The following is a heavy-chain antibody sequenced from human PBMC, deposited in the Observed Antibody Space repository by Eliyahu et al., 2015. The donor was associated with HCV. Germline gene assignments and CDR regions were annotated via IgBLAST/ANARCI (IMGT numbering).Heavy chain of an antibody. J-gene: IGHJ3*02. CDR1: GFTFSSYS. Sequence: EVQLVDSGGGLVKPGGSLRLSCAASGFTFSSYSMNWVRQAPGKGLEWVSSISSSSSYKYYADSVKGRFTISRDNAKNALYLQMNSLRAEDTAVYYCARGVYSDFDWLLWGGDAFDIWGQGTMVTVSS. CDR3: ARGVYSDFDWLLWGGDAFDI. D-gene: IGHD3-9*01. CDR2: ISSSSSYK. V-gene: IGHV3-21*01.